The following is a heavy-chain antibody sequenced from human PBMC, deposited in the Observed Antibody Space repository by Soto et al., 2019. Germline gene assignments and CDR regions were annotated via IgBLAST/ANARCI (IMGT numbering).Heavy chain of an antibody. CDR3: AKGLGSGSYAASDS. CDR1: GFTFSSYA. D-gene: IGHD1-26*01. CDR2: ITGSGDRT. J-gene: IGHJ5*01. Sequence: EVQLLESGGGLVQPGGSLRLSCAASGFTFSSYALSWVRQAPGKGLEWVSAITGSGDRTYYADSVKGRFTVSRDNSKNTLSLEMNSLSAEDTALYYCAKGLGSGSYAASDSWGQGTLVTVSS. V-gene: IGHV3-23*01.